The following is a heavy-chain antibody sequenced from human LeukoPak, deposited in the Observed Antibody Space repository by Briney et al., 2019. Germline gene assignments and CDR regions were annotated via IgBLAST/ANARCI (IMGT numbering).Heavy chain of an antibody. D-gene: IGHD6-13*01. CDR2: IYTSGST. CDR1: GGSISSSSYY. Sequence: SETLSLTCTVSGGSISSSSYYWGWIRQPPGKGLEWIGRIYTSGSTNYNPSLKSRVTISVDTSKNQFSLKLSSVTAADTAVYYCARVPRSIAAVTPWGQGTLVTVSS. V-gene: IGHV4-61*02. J-gene: IGHJ4*02. CDR3: ARVPRSIAAVTP.